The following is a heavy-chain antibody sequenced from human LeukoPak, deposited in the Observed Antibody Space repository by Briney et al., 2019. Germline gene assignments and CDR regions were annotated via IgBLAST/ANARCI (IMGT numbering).Heavy chain of an antibody. CDR3: ARGVATMLFDY. D-gene: IGHD5-12*01. V-gene: IGHV4-39*01. Sequence: SETLSLTCTVSGGSISSSSYYWGWLRQPPGKGLEWFGSIYYSGSTYYNPSLKSRVTISVDTSMNQFALKLSSVTAADTAVYYCARGVATMLFDYWGQGTLVTVSS. CDR1: GGSISSSSYY. CDR2: IYYSGST. J-gene: IGHJ4*02.